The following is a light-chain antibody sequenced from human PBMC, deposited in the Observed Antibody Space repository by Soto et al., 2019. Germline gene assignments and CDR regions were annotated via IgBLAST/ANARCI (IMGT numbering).Light chain of an antibody. J-gene: IGLJ3*02. CDR1: SSDVGGYNY. CDR2: EVS. CDR3: MSYTSSTTWV. Sequence: QSALTQPASVSGSPGQSITISCTGTSSDVGGYNYVSWYQQHPGKAPKLMIYEVSYRPSGISNRFSGSKSGNTASPTISGLQAEDESDYYCMSYTSSTTWVFGGGTKLTVL. V-gene: IGLV2-14*01.